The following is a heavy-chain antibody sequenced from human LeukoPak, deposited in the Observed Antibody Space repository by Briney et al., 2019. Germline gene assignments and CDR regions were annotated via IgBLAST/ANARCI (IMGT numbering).Heavy chain of an antibody. CDR1: ALTVSSNS. CDR2: IYSDNT. CDR3: ARRAGAYSHPYDY. J-gene: IGHJ4*02. D-gene: IGHD4/OR15-4a*01. V-gene: IGHV3-53*01. Sequence: PGGSLRLSCTLSALTVSSNSMSWVRQAPGNGLEWVSFIYSDNTHYSDSVKGRFTISRDNSKNTLYLQMNSLRADDTAVYYCARRAGAYSHPYDYWGQGTLVTVSS.